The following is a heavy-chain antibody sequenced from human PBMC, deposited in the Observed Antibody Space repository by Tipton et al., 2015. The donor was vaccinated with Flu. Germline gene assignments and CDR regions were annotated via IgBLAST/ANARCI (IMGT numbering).Heavy chain of an antibody. CDR1: GYTFTGYY. Sequence: QLVQSGAEMKTPGASVKVSCKASGYTFTGYYMHWVRQAPGQGLGWMGWINPNSGGTNYAQKFQDRVTMTGDTSSNTAYMELSRLKSDDTAIYYCASRPNRNLIYYFDYWGQGTLVTVSS. V-gene: IGHV1-2*02. CDR3: ASRPNRNLIYYFDY. CDR2: INPNSGGT. J-gene: IGHJ4*01. D-gene: IGHD2/OR15-2a*01.